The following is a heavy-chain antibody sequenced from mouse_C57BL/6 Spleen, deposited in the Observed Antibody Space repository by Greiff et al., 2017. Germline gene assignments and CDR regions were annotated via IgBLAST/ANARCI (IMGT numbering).Heavy chain of an antibody. CDR2: INPGSGGT. D-gene: IGHD2-3*01. Sequence: QVQLQQSGAELVRPGTSVKVTKKAYGYAFTNNLIEWVKQRPGQGLEWIGVINPGSGGTNYNEKFKGKATLTADKSSSTAYMQLSSLTSEDSAVYFCAREKIYDGYFYAMDYWGQGTSVTVSS. V-gene: IGHV1-54*01. CDR3: AREKIYDGYFYAMDY. J-gene: IGHJ4*01. CDR1: GYAFTNNL.